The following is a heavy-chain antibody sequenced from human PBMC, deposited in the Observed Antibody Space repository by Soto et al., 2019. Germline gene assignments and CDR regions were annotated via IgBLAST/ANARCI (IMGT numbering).Heavy chain of an antibody. CDR2: VSGSGGST. V-gene: IGHV3-23*01. Sequence: EVQLLESGGGLVQPGGSLRLSCAASGFTFSSYAMRWVRQAPGKGLEWISAVSGSGGSTYYADSVKGRFTISRDNSKNTLYLQMNSLRAEDTAVYYCARRGPGTYFDYWGQGTLVTVSS. D-gene: IGHD6-13*01. CDR1: GFTFSSYA. CDR3: ARRGPGTYFDY. J-gene: IGHJ4*02.